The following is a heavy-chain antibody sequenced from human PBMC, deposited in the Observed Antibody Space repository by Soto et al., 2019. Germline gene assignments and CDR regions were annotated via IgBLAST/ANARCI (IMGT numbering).Heavy chain of an antibody. CDR2: IYYSGST. CDR3: ARDFVGHGPTVVTWGYGMDV. V-gene: IGHV4-31*03. D-gene: IGHD4-17*01. CDR1: GGSISSGGYY. Sequence: SETLSLTCTVSGGSISSGGYYWSWIRQHPGKGLEWIGYIYYSGSTYYNPSLKSRVTISVDTSKNQFSLKLSFVTAAERAVYYWARDFVGHGPTVVTWGYGMDVWGQGTTVTVSS. J-gene: IGHJ6*02.